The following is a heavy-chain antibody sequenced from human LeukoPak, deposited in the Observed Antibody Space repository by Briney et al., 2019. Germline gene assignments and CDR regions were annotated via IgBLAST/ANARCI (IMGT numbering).Heavy chain of an antibody. Sequence: SVKVSCKASGGTFSSYAISWVRQAPGQGLEWRGGIIPIFGTANYAQKFQGRVTITADESTSTAYMELSSLRSEDTAVYYCARSRIAAAGTPYYYGMDVWGKGTTVTVSS. V-gene: IGHV1-69*13. D-gene: IGHD6-13*01. CDR3: ARSRIAAAGTPYYYGMDV. CDR2: IIPIFGTA. J-gene: IGHJ6*04. CDR1: GGTFSSYA.